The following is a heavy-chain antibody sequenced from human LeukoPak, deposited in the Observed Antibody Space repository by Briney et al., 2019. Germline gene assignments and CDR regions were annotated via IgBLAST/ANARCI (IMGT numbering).Heavy chain of an antibody. V-gene: IGHV3-21*01. CDR3: ARVPVLRYFDWPGDAFDI. D-gene: IGHD3-9*01. CDR1: GFTFSSYS. Sequence: GGSLRLSCAASGFTFSSYSMNWVRQAPGKGLEWVSSTSSSSSYIYYADSVKGRFTISRDNAKNSLYLQMNSLRAEDTAVYYCARVPVLRYFDWPGDAFDIWGQGTMVTVSS. CDR2: TSSSSSYI. J-gene: IGHJ3*02.